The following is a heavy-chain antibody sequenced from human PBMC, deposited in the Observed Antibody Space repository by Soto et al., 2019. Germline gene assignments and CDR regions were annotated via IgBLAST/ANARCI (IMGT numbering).Heavy chain of an antibody. CDR3: ARGGSNDWQVAFDI. V-gene: IGHV4-34*01. J-gene: IGHJ3*02. D-gene: IGHD3-9*01. Sequence: SETLSLTCVVSGGSFSTYYYNWIRQSPGKGLEWIGEINHSGSNNYSPSLKSRVTMSLDTSKNQFSLKLTSVTAADTAVYYCARGGSNDWQVAFDIWGQGTMVTVS. CDR2: INHSGSN. CDR1: GGSFSTYY.